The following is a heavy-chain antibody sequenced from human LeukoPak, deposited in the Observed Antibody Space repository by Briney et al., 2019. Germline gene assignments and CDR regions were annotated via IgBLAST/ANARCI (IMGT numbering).Heavy chain of an antibody. Sequence: SETLSLTCAVYGGSFSGYYWSWIRQPPGKGLEWTGEINHSGSTNYNPSLKSRVTISVDTSKNQFSLKLSSVTAADTAVYYCARARKLRYFDWLNFDYWGQGTLVTVSS. CDR2: INHSGST. V-gene: IGHV4-34*01. D-gene: IGHD3-9*01. J-gene: IGHJ4*02. CDR3: ARARKLRYFDWLNFDY. CDR1: GGSFSGYY.